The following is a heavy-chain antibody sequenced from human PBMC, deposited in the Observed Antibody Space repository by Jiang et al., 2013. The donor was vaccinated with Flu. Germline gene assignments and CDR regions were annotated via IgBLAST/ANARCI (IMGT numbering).Heavy chain of an antibody. J-gene: IGHJ4*02. Sequence: GPGLVKPSQTLSLTCTVSGGSISSGGYYWSWIRQHPGKGLEWIGYIYYSGSTYYNPSLKSRVTISVDTSKNQFSLKLSSVTAADTAVYYCARGTEDSGSYDYWGQGTLVTVSS. CDR2: IYYSGST. D-gene: IGHD1-26*01. CDR1: GGSISSGGYY. CDR3: ARGTEDSGSYDY. V-gene: IGHV4-31*03.